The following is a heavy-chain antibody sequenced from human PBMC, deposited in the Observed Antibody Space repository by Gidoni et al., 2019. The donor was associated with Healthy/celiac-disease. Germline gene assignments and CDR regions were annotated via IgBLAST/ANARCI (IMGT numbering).Heavy chain of an antibody. CDR1: GFPCSIYA. CDR3: AKEYGDYQTKLASPPDY. J-gene: IGHJ4*02. V-gene: IGHV3-23*01. Sequence: EVQLLESGGGLVQPGGSLILSCASPGFPCSIYAMSWVRQAPGKGLGWVSAISVSGGSTYYADSVKGRFTISRDNSKNTLYLQMNSLRAEDTAVYYCAKEYGDYQTKLASPPDYWGQGTLVTVSS. CDR2: ISVSGGST. D-gene: IGHD4-17*01.